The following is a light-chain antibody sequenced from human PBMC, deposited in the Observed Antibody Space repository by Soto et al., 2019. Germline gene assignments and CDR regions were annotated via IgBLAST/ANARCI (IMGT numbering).Light chain of an antibody. J-gene: IGLJ7*01. CDR3: QSYDSSLSGCV. V-gene: IGLV1-40*01. CDR1: SSNIGAGYD. Sequence: VLTQPPSVSGAPGQRVTISCTGSSSNIGAGYDVHWYQQLPGTAPKLLIYGNSNRPSGVPDRFSGSKSGTSASLAITGLQAEDEADYYCQSYDSSLSGCVFGGGTQLTVL. CDR2: GNS.